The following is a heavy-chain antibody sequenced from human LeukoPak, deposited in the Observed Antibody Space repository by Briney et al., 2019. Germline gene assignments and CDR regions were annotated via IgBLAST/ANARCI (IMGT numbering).Heavy chain of an antibody. CDR3: ARDPWGQMAY. CDR2: ISSSSNSI. Sequence: GGSLRLSCAASGFTFRTYSLTWVRQAPGKGLEWVSSISSSSNSIYYADSVKGRFTISRDNAKNSLYLQMNSLRAEDTAVYYCARDPWGQMAYWGQGTLVIVSS. J-gene: IGHJ4*02. V-gene: IGHV3-21*01. CDR1: GFTFRTYS. D-gene: IGHD3-16*01.